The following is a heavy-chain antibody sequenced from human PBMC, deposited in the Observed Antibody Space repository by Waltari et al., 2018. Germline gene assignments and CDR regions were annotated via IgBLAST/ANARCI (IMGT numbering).Heavy chain of an antibody. J-gene: IGHJ3*02. CDR2: INHSGST. CDR3: ARAWISLILGATSAFDI. V-gene: IGHV4-34*01. CDR1: GGSFGGYY. D-gene: IGHD1-26*01. Sequence: QVQLQQWGAGLLKPSETLSLTCAVYGGSFGGYYWSWIRQPPGKGLEWIGEINHSGSTNYNPSLKSRVTISVDTSKNQFSLKLSSVTAADTAVYYCARAWISLILGATSAFDIWGQGTMVTVS.